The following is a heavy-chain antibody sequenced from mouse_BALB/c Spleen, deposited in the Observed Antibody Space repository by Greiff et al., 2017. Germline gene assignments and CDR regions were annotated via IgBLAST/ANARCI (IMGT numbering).Heavy chain of an antibody. V-gene: IGHV1-54*01. CDR2: INPGSGGT. CDR1: GYAFTNYL. CDR3: ARSRQVPYNAVDY. J-gene: IGHJ2*01. Sequence: VQLQESGAELVRPGTSVKVSCKASGYAFTNYLIEWVKQRPGQGLEWIGVINPGSGGTNYNEKFKGKATLTADKSSSTAYMQLSSLTSDDSAVYFCARSRQVPYNAVDYWGQGTALTVS. D-gene: IGHD2-10*01.